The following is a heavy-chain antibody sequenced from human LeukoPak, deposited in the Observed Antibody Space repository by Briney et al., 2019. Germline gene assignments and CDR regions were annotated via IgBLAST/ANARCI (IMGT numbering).Heavy chain of an antibody. Sequence: SVKVSCKASGFTFTSSAMQWVRQARGQRLEWIGWIVVGSGNTNYAQKFQERVTITRDMSTSTAYMELSSLRSEDAAVYYCAAGAAAGTMGDYWGQGTLVTVSS. CDR1: GFTFTSSA. V-gene: IGHV1-58*02. CDR2: IVVGSGNT. CDR3: AAGAAAGTMGDY. J-gene: IGHJ4*02. D-gene: IGHD6-13*01.